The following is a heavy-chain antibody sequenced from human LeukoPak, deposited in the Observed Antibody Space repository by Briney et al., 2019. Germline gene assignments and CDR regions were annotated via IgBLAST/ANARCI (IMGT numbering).Heavy chain of an antibody. Sequence: GASVKVSCKASGYTLTGYYMHWVRQAPGQGLEWMGWINPNSGGTNYAQKFQGRVTMTRDTSISTAYMELSRLRSDDTAVYYCARFAAAGTGGGFDYWGQGTLVTVSS. CDR3: ARFAAAGTGGGFDY. CDR2: INPNSGGT. V-gene: IGHV1-2*02. CDR1: GYTLTGYY. D-gene: IGHD6-13*01. J-gene: IGHJ4*02.